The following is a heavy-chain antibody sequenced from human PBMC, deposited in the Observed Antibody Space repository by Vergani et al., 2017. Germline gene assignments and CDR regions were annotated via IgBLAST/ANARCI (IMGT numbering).Heavy chain of an antibody. CDR1: GFSFSTYW. Sequence: EVQLVQSGAEVKKPGESLKISCKCSGFSFSTYWIGWVRQMPGKGLEWMGLIFPGDSQIRRSLSFQGRGTISADKSISTAFLQWDSLKASDTALSYCARNTTYTDPWGQGTLVTVSS. J-gene: IGHJ5*02. CDR2: IFPGDSQI. CDR3: ARNTTYTDP. D-gene: IGHD1-1*01. V-gene: IGHV5-51*01.